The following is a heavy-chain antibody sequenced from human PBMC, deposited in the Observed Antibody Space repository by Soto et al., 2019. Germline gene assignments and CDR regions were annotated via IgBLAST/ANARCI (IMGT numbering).Heavy chain of an antibody. J-gene: IGHJ4*02. CDR2: IYWDDDK. D-gene: IGHD3-10*01. V-gene: IGHV2-5*02. CDR1: GFSLSTSGVG. Sequence: QITLKESGPTLVKPTQTLTLTCTFSGFSLSTSGVGVGWIRQPPGKALEWLALIYWDDDKRYSPSLKRRLTITKDTSKNQVVLTRTNMDPVDTATYYCAHMAEGSDYWGQGTLVTVSS. CDR3: AHMAEGSDY.